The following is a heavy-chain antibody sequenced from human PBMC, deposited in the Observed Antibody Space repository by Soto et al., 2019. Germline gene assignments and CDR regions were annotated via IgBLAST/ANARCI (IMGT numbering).Heavy chain of an antibody. J-gene: IGHJ4*02. Sequence: PSETLSLTCTVSGGSISSNYWTWIRQPPGKGLEWIGYVYNSGSTNYNPSLKSRVTISEDTPKSQFSLKVNSMTAADTAVYYCARYRREAVAGYTLDNWGRGILVTVSS. V-gene: IGHV4-59*01. CDR2: VYNSGST. CDR3: ARYRREAVAGYTLDN. D-gene: IGHD6-13*01. CDR1: GGSISSNY.